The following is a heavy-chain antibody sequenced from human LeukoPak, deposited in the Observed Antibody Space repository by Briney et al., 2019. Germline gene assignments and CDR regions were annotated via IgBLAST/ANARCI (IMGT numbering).Heavy chain of an antibody. Sequence: ASVKVSCKASGYTFTGYYMHWVRRAPGQGLEWMGRINPNSGGTNYAQKFQGRVTMTRDTSISTAYMELSRLRSDDTAVYYCARGHPSSSWYFDYWGQGTLVTVSS. D-gene: IGHD6-13*01. CDR2: INPNSGGT. CDR3: ARGHPSSSWYFDY. V-gene: IGHV1-2*06. CDR1: GYTFTGYY. J-gene: IGHJ4*02.